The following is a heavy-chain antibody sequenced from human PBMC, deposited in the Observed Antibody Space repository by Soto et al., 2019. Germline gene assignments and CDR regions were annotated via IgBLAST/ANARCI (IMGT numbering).Heavy chain of an antibody. Sequence: ASVKVSCKASGYTFTSYGISWVRQAPGQGLEWMGWISAYNGNTNYAQKLQGRVTMTTDTSTSTAYMELRSLRSDDTAVDYCAREGESRGRAGSYYYWGQGTLVTVSS. CDR3: AREGESRGRAGSYYY. CDR2: ISAYNGNT. CDR1: GYTFTSYG. V-gene: IGHV1-18*01. J-gene: IGHJ4*02. D-gene: IGHD3-10*01.